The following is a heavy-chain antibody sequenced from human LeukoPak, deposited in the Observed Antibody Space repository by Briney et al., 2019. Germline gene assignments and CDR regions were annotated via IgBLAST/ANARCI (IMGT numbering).Heavy chain of an antibody. D-gene: IGHD3-10*01. V-gene: IGHV3-23*01. CDR3: AKGPAGHYYGSGSYYNGFDY. CDR2: ISGSGGST. CDR1: GFTFSSYA. J-gene: IGHJ4*02. Sequence: GSLRLSCAASGFTFSSYAMSWVRQAPGKGLGWVSAISGSGGSTYYADSVKGRFTISRDNSKNTLYLQMNSLRAEDTAVYYCAKGPAGHYYGSGSYYNGFDYWGQGTLVTVSS.